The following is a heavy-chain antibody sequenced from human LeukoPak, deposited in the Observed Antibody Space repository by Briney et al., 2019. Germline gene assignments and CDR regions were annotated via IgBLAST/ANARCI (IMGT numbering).Heavy chain of an antibody. V-gene: IGHV3-48*03. J-gene: IGHJ4*02. CDR1: GFTFSTFD. CDR2: ISSSGSSI. D-gene: IGHD2/OR15-2a*01. Sequence: PGRSLSLSCAASGFTFSTFDMNWVRPAPGEGRGWVSCISSSGSSIYYADSVKGRITISRDNAKNSLFLQMDSLRAEDTAVYYCARDVLQRHWGQGTLVTVSS. CDR3: ARDVLQRH.